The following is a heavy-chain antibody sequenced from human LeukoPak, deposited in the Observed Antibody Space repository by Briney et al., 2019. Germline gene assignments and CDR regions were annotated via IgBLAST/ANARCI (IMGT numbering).Heavy chain of an antibody. CDR1: GFTFSSYS. CDR2: IYSGGST. CDR3: ARVDYYDAFDI. Sequence: GGSLRLSCAASGFTFSSYSMNWVRQAPGKGLEWVSVIYSGGSTYYADSVKGRFTISRDNSKNTLYLQMNSLRAEDTAVYYCARVDYYDAFDIWGQGTMVTVSS. J-gene: IGHJ3*02. V-gene: IGHV3-53*01. D-gene: IGHD3-10*01.